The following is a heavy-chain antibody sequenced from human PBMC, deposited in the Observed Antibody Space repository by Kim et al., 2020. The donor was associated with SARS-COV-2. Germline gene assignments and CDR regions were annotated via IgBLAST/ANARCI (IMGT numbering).Heavy chain of an antibody. J-gene: IGHJ4*02. Sequence: GGSLRLSCVASGFTFDDYGMHWVRQAPGKGLEWVSGISWDSGRIGYADSVRGRFPISRDNAKNSLYLQMTSLRAEDTALYYCAKGWDAAASGRFDYWGQGTLVTGSS. V-gene: IGHV3-9*01. CDR1: GFTFDDYG. CDR3: AKGWDAAASGRFDY. D-gene: IGHD6-13*01. CDR2: ISWDSGRI.